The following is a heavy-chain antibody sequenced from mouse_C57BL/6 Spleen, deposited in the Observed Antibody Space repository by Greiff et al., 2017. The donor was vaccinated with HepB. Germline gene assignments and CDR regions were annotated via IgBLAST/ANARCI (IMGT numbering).Heavy chain of an antibody. J-gene: IGHJ2*01. V-gene: IGHV1-76*01. CDR3: ARGDGYYPRDY. CDR2: IYPGSGNT. Sequence: QVQLQQSGAELVRPGASVKLSCKASGYTFTDYYINWVKQRPGQGLEWIARIYPGSGNTYYNEKFKGKATLTAEKSSSTAYMQLSSLTSEDSAVYFCARGDGYYPRDYWGQGTTLTVSS. D-gene: IGHD2-3*01. CDR1: GYTFTDYY.